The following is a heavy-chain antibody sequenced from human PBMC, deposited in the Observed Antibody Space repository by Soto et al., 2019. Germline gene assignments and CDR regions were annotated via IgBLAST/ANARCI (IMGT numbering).Heavy chain of an antibody. J-gene: IGHJ2*01. CDR1: GFTFINYA. V-gene: IGHV3-23*01. CDR2: ISGGGDAT. CDR3: ARKVVGSTSRPDYWYFDL. D-gene: IGHD2-21*01. Sequence: VQLLESGGDSVQPGGSVRLSCAGSGFTFINYAMNWVRQAPRKGLEWVSTISGGGDATFFADSVRGRFTFSRDNSKNTVTLQMNSLGVDDTAVYYCARKVVGSTSRPDYWYFDLWGRGTLVTVSS.